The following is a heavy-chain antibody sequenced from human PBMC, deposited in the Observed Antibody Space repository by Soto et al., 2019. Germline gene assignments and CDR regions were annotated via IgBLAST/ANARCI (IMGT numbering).Heavy chain of an antibody. D-gene: IGHD4-4*01. J-gene: IGHJ6*02. V-gene: IGHV4-39*01. CDR3: ACPVHSNHYYYYGMDV. CDR2: IYYSGST. CDR1: GGSISSSSYY. Sequence: SETLSLTCTVSGGSISSSSYYWGWIRQPPGKGLEWIGSIYYSGSTYYNPSLKSRVTISVDTSKNQFSLKLSSVTAADTAVYYCACPVHSNHYYYYGMDVWGQGTTVTVSS.